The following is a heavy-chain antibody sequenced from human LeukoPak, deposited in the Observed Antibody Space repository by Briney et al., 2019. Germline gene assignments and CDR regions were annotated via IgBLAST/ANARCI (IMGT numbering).Heavy chain of an antibody. CDR2: IYSGGST. D-gene: IGHD6-13*01. J-gene: IGHJ6*03. V-gene: IGHV3-66*02. Sequence: GGSLRLSCAASGFTVSSNYMSWVRQAPGKGLEWVSVIYSGGSTYYADSVKGRFTISRDNSKNTLYLQMNSLRAEDTAVYYCARDGHGSSSWYNYMDVWGKGTTVTVSS. CDR3: ARDGHGSSSWYNYMDV. CDR1: GFTVSSNY.